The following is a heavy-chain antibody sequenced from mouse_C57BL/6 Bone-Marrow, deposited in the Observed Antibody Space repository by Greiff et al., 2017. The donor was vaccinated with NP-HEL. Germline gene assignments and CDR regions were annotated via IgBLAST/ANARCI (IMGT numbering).Heavy chain of an antibody. Sequence: VQLQQSGAELVRPGSSVKLSCKASGYTFTSYWMHWVKQRPIQGLEWIGNIDPSDSETHYNQKFKDKATLTVDKSSSTAYMQLSSLTSEDSAVYYCARSEGYDERDYWGQGTTLTVSS. CDR1: GYTFTSYW. CDR2: IDPSDSET. V-gene: IGHV1-52*01. J-gene: IGHJ2*01. D-gene: IGHD2-2*01. CDR3: ARSEGYDERDY.